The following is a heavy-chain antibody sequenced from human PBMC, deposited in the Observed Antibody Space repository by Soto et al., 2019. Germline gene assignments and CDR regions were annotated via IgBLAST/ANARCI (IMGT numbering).Heavy chain of an antibody. CDR1: GGSLSGYY. J-gene: IGHJ6*02. D-gene: IGHD1-1*01. V-gene: IGHV4-34*01. CDR3: ARTRNLDV. Sequence: QVQLQQWGAGLLKPSETLSLTCAVYGGSLSGYYGNWIRQSPGKGLEWIEETNHSGSTNYNPSLKSRVTISIDTSKNQFSLKPSAVTAADTVVYYCARTRNLDVWGQGTTVIVSS. CDR2: TNHSGST.